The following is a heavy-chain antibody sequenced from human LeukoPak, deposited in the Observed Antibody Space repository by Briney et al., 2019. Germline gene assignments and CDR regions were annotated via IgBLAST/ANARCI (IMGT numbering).Heavy chain of an antibody. Sequence: PGGSLRLSCAASGFTFSTYWMTWVRQAPGKGLEWVGRIKSQTDGGTTDYAAPLKGRFIISRDDSKKTLYLQINSLKTDDTAVYYCTGDTSGWFPDYWGPGTLVIVSS. V-gene: IGHV3-15*01. CDR2: IKSQTDGGTT. J-gene: IGHJ4*02. CDR1: GFTFSTYW. D-gene: IGHD6-19*01. CDR3: TGDTSGWFPDY.